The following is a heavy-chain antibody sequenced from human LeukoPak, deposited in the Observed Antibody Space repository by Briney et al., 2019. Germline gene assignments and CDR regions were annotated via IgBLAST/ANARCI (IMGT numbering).Heavy chain of an antibody. CDR2: INHSGST. CDR1: GRSFSGYY. V-gene: IGHV4-34*01. CDR3: ARGRRMLLGAFDI. D-gene: IGHD2-8*01. Sequence: SETLSLTCAVYGRSFSGYYWSWIRQPRGKGLEWIGEINHSGSTNYNPSLKSRVTISVDTSKNQFSLKLSSVTAADTAVYYCARGRRMLLGAFDIWGQGTMVTVSS. J-gene: IGHJ3*02.